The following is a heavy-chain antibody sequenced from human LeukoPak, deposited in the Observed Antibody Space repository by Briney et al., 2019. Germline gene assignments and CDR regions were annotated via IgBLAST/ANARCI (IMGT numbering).Heavy chain of an antibody. Sequence: AGGSLRLSCAASGFIFSDYSMNWVRQAPGKGLEWISYICFSGGPIYYADSVEGRFTISRDKAQSSVYLQMNSLRGEGTAVYFCARDGKPFHGCWKYFEWWGQGSLVPV. D-gene: IGHD1-1*01. CDR1: GFIFSDYS. CDR2: ICFSGGPI. J-gene: IGHJ4*02. V-gene: IGHV3-48*01. CDR3: ARDGKPFHGCWKYFEW.